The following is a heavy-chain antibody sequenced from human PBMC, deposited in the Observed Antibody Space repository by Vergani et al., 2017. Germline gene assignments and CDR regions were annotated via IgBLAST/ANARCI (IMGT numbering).Heavy chain of an antibody. Sequence: QVQLQESGPGLVKPSATLSLTCTVSGGSISSYYWSWIRQPPGKGLEWIGYIYYSGSTNYTPSIKSRVTISVDTSKNQFSLKLSSVTAADTAVYYCARNGDYDILTGYYNRWYFDLWGRGTLVTVSS. CDR3: ARNGDYDILTGYYNRWYFDL. J-gene: IGHJ2*01. CDR1: GGSISSYY. CDR2: IYYSGST. D-gene: IGHD3-9*01. V-gene: IGHV4-59*01.